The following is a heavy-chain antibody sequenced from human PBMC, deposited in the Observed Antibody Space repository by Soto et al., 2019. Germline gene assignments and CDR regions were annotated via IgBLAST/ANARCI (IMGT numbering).Heavy chain of an antibody. CDR3: AKRSHYYGSGSSDY. D-gene: IGHD3-10*01. Sequence: QVQLVESGGGVVQPGRSLRLSCAASGFTFSSYGKHWVRQAPGKGLEWVAVISYDGSNKYYADSVKGRFTISRDNSKNTLYLQTNSLRAEDTAVYYCAKRSHYYGSGSSDYWGPGTLVTVSS. CDR2: ISYDGSNK. V-gene: IGHV3-30*18. J-gene: IGHJ4*02. CDR1: GFTFSSYG.